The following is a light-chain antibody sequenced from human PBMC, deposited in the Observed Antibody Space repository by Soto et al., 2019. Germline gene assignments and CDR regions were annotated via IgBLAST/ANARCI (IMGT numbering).Light chain of an antibody. J-gene: IGKJ1*01. Sequence: EIVLTQSPATLSLSPGEGATLSCRASENVYSYLAWYRQAPGQPPSLLIYDASNRAAGVPARFSGSGSGTDFTLTISSLEPEDFAVYYCQQRSDWPRTFGQGTKVDIK. CDR2: DAS. CDR3: QQRSDWPRT. V-gene: IGKV3-11*01. CDR1: ENVYSY.